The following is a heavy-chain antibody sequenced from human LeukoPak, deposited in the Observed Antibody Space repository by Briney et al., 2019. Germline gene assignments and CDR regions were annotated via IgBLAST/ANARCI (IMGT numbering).Heavy chain of an antibody. J-gene: IGHJ6*03. Sequence: PSQTLSLTCTVSGGSISSGSYYWSWIRQPPGKGLEWIGEINHSGSTNYNPSLKSRVTISVDTSKNQFSLKLSSVTAADTAVYYCARLGYYGSGSYYNPLRGNYYYYYMDVWGKGTTVTISS. CDR3: ARLGYYGSGSYYNPLRGNYYYYYMDV. D-gene: IGHD3-10*01. V-gene: IGHV4-39*07. CDR2: INHSGST. CDR1: GGSISSGSYY.